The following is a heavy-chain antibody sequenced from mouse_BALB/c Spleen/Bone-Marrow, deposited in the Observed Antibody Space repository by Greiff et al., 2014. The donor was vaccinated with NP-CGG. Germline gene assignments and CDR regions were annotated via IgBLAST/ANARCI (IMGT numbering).Heavy chain of an antibody. J-gene: IGHJ4*01. CDR1: GYAFTNYL. Sequence: QVQLQQPGAELVRPGTSVKVSCKGSGYAFTNYLIEWVKQRPGQGLEWIGVINSGSGGTKYNEKFKGKATLTADKSSSTACMQLSSLTSDDSAVYFCARAITDAMDYWGQGTSVTVSS. CDR3: ARAITDAMDY. V-gene: IGHV1-54*01. CDR2: INSGSGGT. D-gene: IGHD2-4*01.